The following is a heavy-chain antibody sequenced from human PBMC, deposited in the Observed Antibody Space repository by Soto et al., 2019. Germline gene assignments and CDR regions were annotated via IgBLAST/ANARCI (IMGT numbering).Heavy chain of an antibody. D-gene: IGHD6-13*01. V-gene: IGHV5-10-1*01. Sequence: GESLKSSCKGSGYSFPSDWISWVRQMPGKGLEWMGRIDPSDSYTNYSPSFQGHVTISADKSISTAYLQWSSLKASDTAMYYCARHWGNSWRNWFVPWGQGTLVSVTS. CDR2: IDPSDSYT. CDR1: GYSFPSDW. CDR3: ARHWGNSWRNWFVP. J-gene: IGHJ5*02.